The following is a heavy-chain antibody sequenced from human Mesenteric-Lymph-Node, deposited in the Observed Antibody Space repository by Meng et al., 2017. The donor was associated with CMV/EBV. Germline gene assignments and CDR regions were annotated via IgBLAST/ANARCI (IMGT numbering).Heavy chain of an antibody. CDR3: ARRTAAGAGWYFDL. CDR1: GYTLNSDA. J-gene: IGHJ2*01. Sequence: SGYTLNSDAMNWVRQGPGQGLEWMGWMNANTGNPTYAQGFKGRFVFSLNTSVSTAYLQISSLKAEDTAVYYCARRTAAGAGWYFDLWGRGTLVTVSS. V-gene: IGHV7-4-1*02. D-gene: IGHD6-13*01. CDR2: MNANTGNP.